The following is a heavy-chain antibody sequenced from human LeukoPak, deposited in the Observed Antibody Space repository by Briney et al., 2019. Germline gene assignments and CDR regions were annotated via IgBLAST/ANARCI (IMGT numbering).Heavy chain of an antibody. D-gene: IGHD1-1*01. CDR2: TRGGGET. CDR1: GFSFSDFA. Sequence: PAGSLRLSCVASGFSFSDFAMSWVRQAPARGPEWVSSTRGGGETFYADSVKGRSTLSRDASRNTVYLQLNNLRVEDTGIYYCAKANWVSNADAVWWGQGIQVTVSS. J-gene: IGHJ4*02. CDR3: AKANWVSNADAVW. V-gene: IGHV3-23*01.